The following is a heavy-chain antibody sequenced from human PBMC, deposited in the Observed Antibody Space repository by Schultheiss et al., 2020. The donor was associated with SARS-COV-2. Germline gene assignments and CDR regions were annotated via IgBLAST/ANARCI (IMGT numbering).Heavy chain of an antibody. CDR3: ARGPYCGGDCYSGWFDT. CDR1: GGSFSGYY. J-gene: IGHJ5*02. CDR2: INHSGST. V-gene: IGHV4-34*01. Sequence: SETLSLTCAVYGGSFSGYYWSWIRQPPGKGLEWIGEINHSGSTNYNPSLKSRVTISVDTSKNQFSLKLSTVTAADTAVYYCARGPYCGGDCYSGWFDTWGQGTLVTVSS. D-gene: IGHD2-21*02.